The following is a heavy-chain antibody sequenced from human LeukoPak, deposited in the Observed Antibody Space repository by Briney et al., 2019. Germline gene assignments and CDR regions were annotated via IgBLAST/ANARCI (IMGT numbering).Heavy chain of an antibody. D-gene: IGHD6-13*01. CDR1: GYTFTSYG. J-gene: IGHJ5*02. CDR3: ARAVAAAGTRWFDP. V-gene: IGHV1-18*01. CDR2: IGAYNGNT. Sequence: ASVTVSFKASGYTFTSYGISWVRQAPGQGLEWMGWIGAYNGNTNYAQKLQGRVTMTTDTSTSTAYMELRSLRSDDTAVYYCARAVAAAGTRWFDPWGQGTLVTVSS.